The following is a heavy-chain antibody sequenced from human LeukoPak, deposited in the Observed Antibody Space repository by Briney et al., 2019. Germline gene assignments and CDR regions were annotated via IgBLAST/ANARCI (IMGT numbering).Heavy chain of an antibody. D-gene: IGHD3-3*02. Sequence: PGGSLRLSCVASGLPIADFAMHWVRQAPGKGLEWVAVISYDGSNKYYTDSVKGRFTISRDNSKNTLYLQMNSLKTEDTAVYYCTTDLAIWGQGTLVTVSS. V-gene: IGHV3-30*03. CDR2: ISYDGSNK. CDR3: TTDLAI. CDR1: GLPIADFA. J-gene: IGHJ4*02.